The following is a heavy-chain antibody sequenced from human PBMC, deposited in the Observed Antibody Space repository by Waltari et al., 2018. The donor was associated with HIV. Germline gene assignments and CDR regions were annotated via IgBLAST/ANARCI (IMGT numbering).Heavy chain of an antibody. J-gene: IGHJ3*02. V-gene: IGHV4-4*07. D-gene: IGHD2-2*02. CDR3: ARANSSTSRYSAFDM. CDR1: GGSISSFY. CDR2: FYSSGNS. Sequence: QVQLQESGPGLVKPSETLSLTCTVSGGSISSFYWSWVRQPAGKGLEWIGRFYSSGNSNYNPSLKSGVTLSLDTSKNQFSLNLSSVTAADTAVYYCARANSSTSRYSAFDMWGQGTVVTVSS.